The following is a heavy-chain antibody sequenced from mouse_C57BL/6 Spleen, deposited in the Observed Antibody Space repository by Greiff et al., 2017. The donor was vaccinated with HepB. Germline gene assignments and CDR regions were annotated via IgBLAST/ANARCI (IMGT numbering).Heavy chain of an antibody. CDR1: GYAFSSSW. CDR2: IYPGDGDT. CDR3: ARSRTTVPFDY. V-gene: IGHV1-82*01. J-gene: IGHJ2*01. Sequence: VKLMESGPELVKPGASVEISCKASGYAFSSSWMNWVKQRPGKGLEWIGRIYPGDGDTNYNGKFKGKATLTADKSSSTAYMQLSSLTSEDSAVYFCARSRTTVPFDYWGQGTTLTVSS. D-gene: IGHD1-1*01.